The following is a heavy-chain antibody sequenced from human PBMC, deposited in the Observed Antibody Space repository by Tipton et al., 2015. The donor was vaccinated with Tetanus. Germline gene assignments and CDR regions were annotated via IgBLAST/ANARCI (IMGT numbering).Heavy chain of an antibody. CDR3: ARANYDFPKKGPFDS. D-gene: IGHD3-3*01. Sequence: TLSLTCTVSGDYITSFYWNWIRQPPGKGLEWIGYISYSGSTNSNYSLKSRITISQDTSKNQFSLKLTSVTAADTAVYYCARANYDFPKKGPFDSWGQGTLVIVSS. V-gene: IGHV4-59*01. CDR2: ISYSGST. J-gene: IGHJ4*02. CDR1: GDYITSFY.